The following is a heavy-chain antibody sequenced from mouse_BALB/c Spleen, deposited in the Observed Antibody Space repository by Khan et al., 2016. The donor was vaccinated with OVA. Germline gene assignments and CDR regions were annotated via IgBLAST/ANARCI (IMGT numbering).Heavy chain of an antibody. CDR3: ARGNYYGYYFDY. J-gene: IGHJ2*01. CDR2: ISYSGVT. D-gene: IGHD1-1*01. V-gene: IGHV3-2*02. CDR1: GYSITSGYA. Sequence: EVQLQESGPGLVKPSQSLSLTCTVTGYSITSGYAWNWIRQFPGNKLEWRGYISYSGVTSYTPSLKSRISITRDTSKNQFFLQLNSVTTEDTATYCCARGNYYGYYFDYWGQGTTPTVSS.